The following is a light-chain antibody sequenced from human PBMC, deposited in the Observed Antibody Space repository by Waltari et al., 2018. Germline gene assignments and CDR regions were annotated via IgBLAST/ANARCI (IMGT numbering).Light chain of an antibody. CDR2: GAS. CDR1: QSVGRT. Sequence: EIVLTQFPGTLSLSPGERATLSCRTSQSVGRTLAWYQQKPGQAPRLLIYGASIRATGIPDRFSGSESGTDFSLTISRLEPEDFAVYYCQHYVRLPVTFGQGTKVEIK. CDR3: QHYVRLPVT. V-gene: IGKV3-20*01. J-gene: IGKJ1*01.